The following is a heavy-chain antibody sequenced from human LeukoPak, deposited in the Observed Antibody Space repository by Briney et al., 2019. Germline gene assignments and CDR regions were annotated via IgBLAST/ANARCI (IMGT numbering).Heavy chain of an antibody. CDR1: GGIFSSYA. Sequence: SVKVSCKASGGIFSSYAISWVRQAPGQGLEWMGGIIPIFGTANYAQKFQGRVTITADESTSTAYMELSSLRSEDTAVYYCARDVGRHSSSYLNNYWGQGTLVTVSS. V-gene: IGHV1-69*13. CDR2: IIPIFGTA. D-gene: IGHD6-6*01. J-gene: IGHJ4*02. CDR3: ARDVGRHSSSYLNNY.